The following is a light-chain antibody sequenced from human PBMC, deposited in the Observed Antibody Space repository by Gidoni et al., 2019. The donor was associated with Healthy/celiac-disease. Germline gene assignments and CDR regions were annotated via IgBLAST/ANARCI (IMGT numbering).Light chain of an antibody. Sequence: DIVMTQSPDSLAVPLGERATINCKSSQSVLYSFTNKNDLAWYQKKPGQPPKLLIYWASTRESGVPDRVSGSVSGTDFTLTISSLQAEDVAVYYCQQYYSTPLTFXGXTKVEIK. CDR2: WAS. CDR3: QQYYSTPLT. CDR1: QSVLYSFTNKND. V-gene: IGKV4-1*01. J-gene: IGKJ4*01.